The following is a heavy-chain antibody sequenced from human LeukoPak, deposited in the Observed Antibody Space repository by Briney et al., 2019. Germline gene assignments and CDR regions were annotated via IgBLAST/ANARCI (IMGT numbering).Heavy chain of an antibody. Sequence: GGSLRLSCAASGFTFSSYAMHWVRQAPGKGLEWVAVISYDGSNKYYADSVKGRFTISRDNSKNTLYLQMNSLRAEDTAVYYCAKEGQQLDAPFDYWGQGTLVTVSS. J-gene: IGHJ4*02. CDR3: AKEGQQLDAPFDY. D-gene: IGHD6-13*01. CDR1: GFTFSSYA. V-gene: IGHV3-30*04. CDR2: ISYDGSNK.